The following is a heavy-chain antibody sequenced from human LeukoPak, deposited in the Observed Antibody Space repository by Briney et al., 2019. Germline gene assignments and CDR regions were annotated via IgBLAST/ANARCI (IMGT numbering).Heavy chain of an antibody. CDR1: GFTFSSYA. CDR2: ISGSGGST. Sequence: GGSLRLSCAASGFTFSSYAMSWVRQAPGKGLEWVSAISGSGGSTYYADSVKGRFTISRDNSKNTLYLQMNSLRAEDTAVYYCAKDRQRFAAAGTTFNYWGQGTLVTVSS. CDR3: AKDRQRFAAAGTTFNY. J-gene: IGHJ4*02. D-gene: IGHD6-13*01. V-gene: IGHV3-23*01.